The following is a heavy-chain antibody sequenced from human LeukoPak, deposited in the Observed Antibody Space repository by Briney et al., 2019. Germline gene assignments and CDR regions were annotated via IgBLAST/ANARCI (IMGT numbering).Heavy chain of an antibody. Sequence: SETLSLTCTVSGGSIRSSSYYWGWIRQPPGKGLEWIGSIYYSGSTYYNPSLKRRVTISIDTSKNQFSLKLSSVTAADTAVYYCARAVATINRWYYYMDVWGKGTTVTVSS. V-gene: IGHV4-39*07. CDR3: ARAVATINRWYYYMDV. CDR1: GGSIRSSSYY. CDR2: IYYSGST. D-gene: IGHD5-12*01. J-gene: IGHJ6*03.